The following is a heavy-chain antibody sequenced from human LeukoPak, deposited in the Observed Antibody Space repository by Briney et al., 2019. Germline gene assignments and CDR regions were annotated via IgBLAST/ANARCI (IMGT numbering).Heavy chain of an antibody. CDR1: GFTFSSYG. J-gene: IGHJ4*02. V-gene: IGHV3-30*18. D-gene: IGHD4-17*01. CDR2: ISYDGSNK. Sequence: GGSLRLSCAASGFTFSSYGMHWVRQAPGKGLEWVAVISYDGSNKYYADSVKGRFPISRDNSKNTLYLQMNSLRAEDTAVYYCAKPADYGYFDYWGQGTLVTVSS. CDR3: AKPADYGYFDY.